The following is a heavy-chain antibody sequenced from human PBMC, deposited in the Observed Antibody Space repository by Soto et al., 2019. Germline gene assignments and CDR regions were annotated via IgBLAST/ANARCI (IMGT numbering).Heavy chain of an antibody. D-gene: IGHD6-13*01. V-gene: IGHV2-26*01. CDR3: ARLRIAAGGSNYDY. Sequence: SGPTLVNPTETLTLTCTVSGFSLSNGRMGVSWIRQPPGKALEWLAHIVSNDEKAYSTSLKSRLTISKDTSKSRVVLTMTNMDTADTATYYRARLRIAAGGSNYDYWGQGTLVTVSS. CDR2: IVSNDEK. J-gene: IGHJ4*02. CDR1: GFSLSNGRMG.